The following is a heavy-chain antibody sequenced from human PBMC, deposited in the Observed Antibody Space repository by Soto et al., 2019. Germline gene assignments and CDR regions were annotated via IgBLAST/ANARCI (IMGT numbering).Heavy chain of an antibody. Sequence: PGGSLRLSCAASGFTFSSYAMSWVRQAPGKGLEWVSAISGSGGSTYYAGSVKGPFTISRDNSKNTLYLQMNSLRAEDKAVYYCSLSDRYYGMDIWGLGTTVTVSS. J-gene: IGHJ6*02. CDR2: ISGSGGST. CDR1: GFTFSSYA. V-gene: IGHV3-23*01. CDR3: SLSDRYYGMDI.